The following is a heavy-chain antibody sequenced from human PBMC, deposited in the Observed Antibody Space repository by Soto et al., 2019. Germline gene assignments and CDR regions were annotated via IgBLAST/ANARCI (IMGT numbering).Heavy chain of an antibody. CDR1: GFTFSSYG. J-gene: IGHJ5*02. CDR3: AKDNCISTSCYRLYNWFDP. V-gene: IGHV3-30*18. D-gene: IGHD2-2*01. CDR2: ISYGGSNK. Sequence: QVQLVESGGGVVQPGRSLRLSCAASGFTFSSYGMHWVRQAPGKGLEWVAVISYGGSNKYYADSVKGRFTISRDNSKNTLYLHMNNLRSEDTAVYYCAKDNCISTSCYRLYNWFDPWGQGTLVTVSS.